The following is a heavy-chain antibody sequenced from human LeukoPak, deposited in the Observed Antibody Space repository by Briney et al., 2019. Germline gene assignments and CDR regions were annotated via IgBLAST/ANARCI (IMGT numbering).Heavy chain of an antibody. CDR1: GGSFSSHY. CDR3: ARGLRQGSAWSWGPKEKSYQYMDV. D-gene: IGHD6-19*01. CDR2: INPRGST. V-gene: IGHV4-34*01. Sequence: PSETLSLTCGVSGGSFSSHYWTWIRQPPGKGLELIGEINPRGSTNYNPSLESRVTVSADTSRNQLSLSLTSVTAADSAVYFCARGLRQGSAWSWGPKEKSYQYMDVWGTGTTVIVSS. J-gene: IGHJ6*04.